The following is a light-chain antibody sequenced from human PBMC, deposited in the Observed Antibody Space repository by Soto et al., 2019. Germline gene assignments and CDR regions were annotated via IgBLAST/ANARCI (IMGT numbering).Light chain of an antibody. V-gene: IGKV3-20*01. Sequence: ELVLTQSPDTLSLSPGERATLSCRASQSVSSDFFVWYQQKPGQAPRLLIYGASSRATGIPDRFSGGGSGTDFILSISRLEPEDFAVYYCQHYDNSPPSVTFGPGTKVDIK. CDR1: QSVSSDF. J-gene: IGKJ3*01. CDR3: QHYDNSPPSVT. CDR2: GAS.